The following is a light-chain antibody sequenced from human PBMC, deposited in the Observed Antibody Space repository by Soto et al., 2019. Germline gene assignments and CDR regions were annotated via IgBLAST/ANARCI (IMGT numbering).Light chain of an antibody. CDR1: SSDVGNYNY. CDR3: CSYAGTYTLV. J-gene: IGLJ3*02. Sequence: QSALTQPRSVSGSPGQSVTISCTGTSSDVGNYNYVSWYQQDPGKAPKLMISDVSKRPSGVPDRFSGSKSGNTASLTISGLQAEDEADYYCCSYAGTYTLVFGGGTKVTVL. CDR2: DVS. V-gene: IGLV2-11*01.